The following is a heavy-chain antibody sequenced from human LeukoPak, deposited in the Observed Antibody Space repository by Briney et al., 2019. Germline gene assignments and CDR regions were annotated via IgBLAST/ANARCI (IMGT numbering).Heavy chain of an antibody. J-gene: IGHJ4*02. V-gene: IGHV4-34*01. CDR3: ARADYDFWSGYFY. Sequence: PSETLSLTCAVYGGSFSGYYWSWTRQPPGKGLEWIGEINHSGSTNYNPSLKSRVTISVDTSKNQFSLKLSSVTAADTAVYYCARADYDFWSGYFYWGQGTLVTVSS. D-gene: IGHD3-3*01. CDR1: GGSFSGYY. CDR2: INHSGST.